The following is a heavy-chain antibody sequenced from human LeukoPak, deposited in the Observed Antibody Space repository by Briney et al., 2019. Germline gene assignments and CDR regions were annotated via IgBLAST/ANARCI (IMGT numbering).Heavy chain of an antibody. Sequence: ASVSVSCKVSGYTLTELSMDWVRQAPGKGGERMGGFDPEEGETIYAHKFHGRVTMTEDTSTDTAYMELSSLRSEDTAVYYCATDGGRGYCSGGSCYVWFYWGQGTLVTVSS. V-gene: IGHV1-24*01. CDR1: GYTLTELS. J-gene: IGHJ4*02. CDR3: ATDGGRGYCSGGSCYVWFY. CDR2: FDPEEGET. D-gene: IGHD2-15*01.